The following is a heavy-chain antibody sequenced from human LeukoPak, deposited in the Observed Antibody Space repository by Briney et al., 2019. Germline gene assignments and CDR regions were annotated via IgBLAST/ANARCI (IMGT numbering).Heavy chain of an antibody. V-gene: IGHV4-30-4*08. D-gene: IGHD3-3*01. J-gene: IGHJ3*02. CDR2: IYYSGST. CDR1: GGSISSGDYY. CDR3: ARSLSLSITIFGVVILDAFDI. Sequence: SETLSLTCTVSGGSISSGDYYWSWIRQPPGKGLEWIGYIYYSGSTYYNPSLKSRVTISVDTSKNQFSLKLSSVTAADTAVYYCARSLSLSITIFGVVILDAFDIWGQGTMVTVSS.